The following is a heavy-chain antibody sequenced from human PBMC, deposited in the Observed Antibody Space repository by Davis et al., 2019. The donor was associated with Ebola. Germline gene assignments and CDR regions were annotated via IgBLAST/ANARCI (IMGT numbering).Heavy chain of an antibody. CDR2: VYYSGST. V-gene: IGHV4-61*01. CDR3: ARGPAYSGIDY. Sequence: SETLSLTCTVSGASVSSNSYYWNWIRQPPGKGLEWIGYVYYSGSTNYNPSLKSRVTISVDTSKNQFSLKLSSVTAADTAVYYCARGPAYSGIDYWGQGTLVTVSS. J-gene: IGHJ4*02. CDR1: GASVSSNSYY. D-gene: IGHD1-26*01.